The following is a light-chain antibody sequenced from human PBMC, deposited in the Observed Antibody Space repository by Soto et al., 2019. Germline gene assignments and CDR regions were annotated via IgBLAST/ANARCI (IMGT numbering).Light chain of an antibody. J-gene: IGKJ1*01. CDR3: QQSYSTPRT. CDR1: QSISSY. CDR2: AAS. V-gene: IGKV1-39*01. Sequence: DIQMTQSPSSLSASVRDRVTITCRACQSISSYLNWYQQKPGKAPKLLIYAASSLQSGVPSRFSGSGSGTDFTLTVSSLQPEDFATYFCQQSYSTPRTFGQGTKVEVK.